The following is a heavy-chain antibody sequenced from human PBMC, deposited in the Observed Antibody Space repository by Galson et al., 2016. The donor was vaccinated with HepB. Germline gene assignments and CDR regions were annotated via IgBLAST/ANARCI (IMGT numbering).Heavy chain of an antibody. J-gene: IGHJ6*02. Sequence: SLRLSCAASRFTFSSYAFHWVRRAPGKGLEWVAVISSDGSSKYYADSVKGRFTISRDTSKNTLFLQMDSLRAEDTAVYYSARAGFYGSGIYHYYAMDVWGQGTTVTVSS. D-gene: IGHD3-10*01. CDR2: ISSDGSSK. CDR1: RFTFSSYA. CDR3: ARAGFYGSGIYHYYAMDV. V-gene: IGHV3-30-3*01.